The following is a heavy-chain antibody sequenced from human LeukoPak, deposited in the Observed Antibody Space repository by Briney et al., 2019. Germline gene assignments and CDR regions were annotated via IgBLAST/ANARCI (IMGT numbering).Heavy chain of an antibody. CDR2: INPNSGGT. V-gene: IGHV1-2*02. Sequence: ASVKGSCNASGYTFTGYYMHWVRQAPGQGLEWMGWINPNSGGTNYAQKFQGRVTMTRDTSISTVYMELSRLRSDDTAVYYCARLAADYYYMDVWGKGTTVTVSS. CDR3: ARLAADYYYMDV. J-gene: IGHJ6*03. CDR1: GYTFTGYY. D-gene: IGHD6-13*01.